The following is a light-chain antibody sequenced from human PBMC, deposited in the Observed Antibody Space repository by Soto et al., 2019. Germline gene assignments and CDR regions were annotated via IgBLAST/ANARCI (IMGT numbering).Light chain of an antibody. V-gene: IGKV3-20*01. CDR1: QSVSSSY. CDR2: GAS. CDR3: QQYGSSPPAT. Sequence: EIVLTQSPGTPSLSPGERATPSCRASQSVSSSYLAWYQQKPGQAPRLLIYGASSRATGIPDRFSGSGSGTDFTLTISRLEPEDFAVYYCQQYGSSPPATFGQGTKLEIK. J-gene: IGKJ2*01.